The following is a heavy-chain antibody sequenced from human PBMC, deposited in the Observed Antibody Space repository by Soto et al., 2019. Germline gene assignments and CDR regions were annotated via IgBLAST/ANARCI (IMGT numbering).Heavy chain of an antibody. Sequence: SGPTLVNPTQTLTLTCSFSGFSLITSGVGVGWIRQPPGKALEWLARIDWDDDKYYSTSLKTRLTISKDTSKNQVVLTMTNMDPVDTATYYCARIRGSSGMDVWGQGTTVTVSS. J-gene: IGHJ6*02. CDR2: IDWDDDK. CDR1: GFSLITSGVG. CDR3: ARIRGSSGMDV. V-gene: IGHV2-70*11. D-gene: IGHD3-10*01.